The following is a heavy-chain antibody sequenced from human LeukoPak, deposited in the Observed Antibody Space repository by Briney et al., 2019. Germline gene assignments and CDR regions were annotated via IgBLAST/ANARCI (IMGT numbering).Heavy chain of an antibody. V-gene: IGHV4-4*02. CDR2: IYHSGST. J-gene: IGHJ3*02. D-gene: IGHD2-2*01. Sequence: PSETLSLTCAVSGGSISSSNWWSWVRQPPGKGLEWIGEIYHSGSTNYNPSLKSRVNISVDKSKNQFSLKLSSVTAADTAVYYCARDCSSTSCYDAFDIWGQGTMVTVSS. CDR3: ARDCSSTSCYDAFDI. CDR1: GGSISSSNW.